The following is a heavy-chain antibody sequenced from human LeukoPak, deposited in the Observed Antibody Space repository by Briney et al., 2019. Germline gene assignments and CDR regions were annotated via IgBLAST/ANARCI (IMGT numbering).Heavy chain of an antibody. D-gene: IGHD3-9*01. CDR1: GDSTTNYY. CDR3: AITYYDILTGYSGDAFDI. V-gene: IGHV4-59*12. J-gene: IGHJ3*02. CDR2: VYKNGHL. Sequence: SETLSLTCSVSGDSTTNYYCSWIRQSPGMGLEWLAYVYKNGHLDYNPSLRSRVTISVDTSKNQFSLKLSSVTAADTAVYYCAITYYDILTGYSGDAFDIWGQGTMVTVSS.